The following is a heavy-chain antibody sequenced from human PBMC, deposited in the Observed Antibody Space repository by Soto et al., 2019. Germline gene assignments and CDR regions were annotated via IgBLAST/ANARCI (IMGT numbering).Heavy chain of an antibody. Sequence: QVQLQESGPGLVKPSGTLSLTCAVSGGSISSSNWWSWIRQPPGKGLEWIGEIYHSGSTNYNPSLKSRVTISVDKSKNQFSLKLSSVTAADTAVYYCARESYSSSSHYYYGMDVWGQGTTVTVSS. D-gene: IGHD6-6*01. CDR1: GGSISSSNW. V-gene: IGHV4-4*02. CDR2: IYHSGST. CDR3: ARESYSSSSHYYYGMDV. J-gene: IGHJ6*02.